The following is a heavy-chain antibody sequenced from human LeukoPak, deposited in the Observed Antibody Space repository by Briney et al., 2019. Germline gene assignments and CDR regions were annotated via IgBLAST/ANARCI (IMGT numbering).Heavy chain of an antibody. D-gene: IGHD3-22*01. V-gene: IGHV3-23*01. CDR3: AKVKDTSGSRFDY. CDR1: GFTFRSYD. J-gene: IGHJ4*02. CDR2: ITGTGGNT. Sequence: GGPLRLSCAASGFTFRSYDMSWVRQAPGKGLEWVSDITGTGGNTYYADSVKGRFTISRDNSKNTLYLQMNSLRDEDTAVYYCAKVKDTSGSRFDYWGQGTLVTVPS.